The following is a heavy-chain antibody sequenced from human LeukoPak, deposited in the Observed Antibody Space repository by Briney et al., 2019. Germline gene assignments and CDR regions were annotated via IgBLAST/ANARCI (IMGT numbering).Heavy chain of an antibody. J-gene: IGHJ5*02. V-gene: IGHV1-18*01. Sequence: ASVKVSCKASGYTFTSYGISWVRQAPGQGLEWMGWISAYNGNTNYAQKLQGRVTMTTDTSTSTAYMELRCLRSDDTAVYYCARGDYDYVWGSYRDHWFDPWGQGTLVTVSS. CDR1: GYTFTSYG. CDR2: ISAYNGNT. D-gene: IGHD3-16*02. CDR3: ARGDYDYVWGSYRDHWFDP.